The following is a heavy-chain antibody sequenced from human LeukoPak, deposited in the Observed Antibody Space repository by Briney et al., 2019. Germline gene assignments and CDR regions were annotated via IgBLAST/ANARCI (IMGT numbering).Heavy chain of an antibody. V-gene: IGHV5-51*01. Sequence: GESLKISCKGSGYSFTSYWIGWVRQMPGKGLEWMGIIYPGDSDTRYSPSFQGQVTISADKSISTAYLQWSSLKASDTAMYYCARPLKYYDILTGYYLGAFDIWGQGPMVTVSS. D-gene: IGHD3-9*01. CDR2: IYPGDSDT. J-gene: IGHJ3*02. CDR3: ARPLKYYDILTGYYLGAFDI. CDR1: GYSFTSYW.